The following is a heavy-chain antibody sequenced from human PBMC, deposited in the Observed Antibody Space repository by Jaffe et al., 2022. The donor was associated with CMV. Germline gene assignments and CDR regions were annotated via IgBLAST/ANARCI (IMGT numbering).Heavy chain of an antibody. V-gene: IGHV4-4*02. J-gene: IGHJ4*02. Sequence: QVQLQESGPGLVKPSGTLSLTCAVSGGSISSSNWWSWVRQPPGKGLEWIGEIYHSGSTNYNPSLKSRVTISVDKSKNQFSLKLSSVTAADTAVYYCARAALADSSGWSDPPLLDYWGQGTLVTVSS. D-gene: IGHD6-19*01. CDR3: ARAALADSSGWSDPPLLDY. CDR1: GGSISSSNW. CDR2: IYHSGST.